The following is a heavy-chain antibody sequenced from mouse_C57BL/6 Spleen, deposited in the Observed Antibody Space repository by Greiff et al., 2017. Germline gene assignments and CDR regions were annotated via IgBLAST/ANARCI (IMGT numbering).Heavy chain of an antibody. CDR1: GYTFTSYW. CDR2: IYPSDSET. J-gene: IGHJ4*01. V-gene: IGHV1-61*01. Sequence: QVQLKQPGAELVRPGSSVKLSCKASGYTFTSYWMDWVKQRPGQGLEWIGNIYPSDSETHYNQKFKDKATLTVDTSSSTAYMQLSSLTSEDSAGYYCARKGGCAMDYWGQGTSVTVSS. CDR3: ARKGGCAMDY.